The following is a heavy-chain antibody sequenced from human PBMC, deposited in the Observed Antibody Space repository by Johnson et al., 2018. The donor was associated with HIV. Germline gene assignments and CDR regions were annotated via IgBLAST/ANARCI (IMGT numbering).Heavy chain of an antibody. Sequence: QVQLVESGGGVVQPGRSLRLSCAASGFTFSSYGMHWVRQAPGKGLEWVAVVWSDGINKYYADSVRGRFPISRDNSKNTLFLQMNSLRAEDTAVYYCARPLQFLEWSDAFDMWGQGTMVTVSS. V-gene: IGHV3-33*01. CDR2: VWSDGINK. D-gene: IGHD3-3*01. J-gene: IGHJ3*02. CDR1: GFTFSSYG. CDR3: ARPLQFLEWSDAFDM.